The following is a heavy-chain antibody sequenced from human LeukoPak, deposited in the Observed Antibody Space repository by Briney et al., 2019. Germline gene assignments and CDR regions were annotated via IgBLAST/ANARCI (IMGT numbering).Heavy chain of an antibody. J-gene: IGHJ4*02. CDR1: GFTFSSYA. V-gene: IGHV3-33*08. D-gene: IGHD7-27*01. Sequence: PGGSLRLSCAASGFTFSSYAMHWVRQAPGKGLEWVAVIWYDGSKKYYADSAKGRFTISRDNSKNTLYLQMNSLRAEDTAVYYCARLLGSYFDYWGQGTLVTVSS. CDR2: IWYDGSKK. CDR3: ARLLGSYFDY.